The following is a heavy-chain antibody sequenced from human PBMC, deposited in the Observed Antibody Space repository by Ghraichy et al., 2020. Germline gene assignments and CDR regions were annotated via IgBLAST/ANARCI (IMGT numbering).Heavy chain of an antibody. Sequence: SETLSLTCTVSGGSITTSTYYWGWVRQPPGIGLEWIDSLHYTGSTYYNPSLKSRVTISADMSKRQFSLKLSSVTAADTAVYYCARYSRFVGPRDPGYFDYWGQGTLVTVSS. CDR1: GGSITTSTYY. CDR2: LHYTGST. J-gene: IGHJ4*02. D-gene: IGHD3-10*01. V-gene: IGHV4-39*01. CDR3: ARYSRFVGPRDPGYFDY.